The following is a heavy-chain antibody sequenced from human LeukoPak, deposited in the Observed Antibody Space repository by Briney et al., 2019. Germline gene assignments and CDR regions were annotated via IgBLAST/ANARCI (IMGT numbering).Heavy chain of an antibody. CDR2: ISSSSSTI. V-gene: IGHV3-48*04. J-gene: IGHJ4*02. CDR1: GFTFSSYS. Sequence: GGSLRLSCAASGFTFSSYSMNWVRQAPGKGLEWVSYISSSSSTIYYADSVKGRFTISRDNAKNSLYLQMNSLRAEDTAVYYCARDSPYSSGWCLSMGYWGQGTLVTVSS. CDR3: ARDSPYSSGWCLSMGY. D-gene: IGHD6-19*01.